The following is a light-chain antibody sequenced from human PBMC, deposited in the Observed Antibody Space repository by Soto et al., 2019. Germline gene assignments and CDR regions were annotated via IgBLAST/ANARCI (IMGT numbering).Light chain of an antibody. V-gene: IGLV1-40*01. CDR2: GNS. CDR3: QSYASPLSGSYV. CDR1: SSNIGAGYD. J-gene: IGLJ1*01. Sequence: QPVLTQPPSVSGAPGQRVTISCTGSSSNIGAGYDVHWYQQLPGTAPKLLIYGNSNRPSGVPDRFSGSKSGTSASLAITGLKAEVGVDYSCQSYASPLSGSYVFGTGTKLPAL.